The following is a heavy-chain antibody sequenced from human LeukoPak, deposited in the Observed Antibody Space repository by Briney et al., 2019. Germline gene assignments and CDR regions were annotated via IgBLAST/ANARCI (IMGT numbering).Heavy chain of an antibody. D-gene: IGHD4-17*01. Sequence: SDTLSLTCTVSGGSISGYYWSWIRQSPGKGLEWIGHIYYSGNTNYNPSLKSRLTISLDTSKNQFSLKMSSVTAADTAVYYCARDTGDYMSYWYFDLWGRGTLVTVSS. V-gene: IGHV4-59*01. CDR1: GGSISGYY. CDR2: IYYSGNT. J-gene: IGHJ2*01. CDR3: ARDTGDYMSYWYFDL.